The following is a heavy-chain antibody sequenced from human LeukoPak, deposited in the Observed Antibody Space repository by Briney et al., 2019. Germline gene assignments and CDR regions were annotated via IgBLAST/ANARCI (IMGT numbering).Heavy chain of an antibody. CDR3: AKSRALTGYYHDDAFDI. J-gene: IGHJ3*02. CDR2: ISSSGSTI. V-gene: IGHV3-11*01. CDR1: GFTFSDYY. D-gene: IGHD3-9*01. Sequence: GGSLRLSCAASGFTFSDYYMSWIRQAPGKGLEWVSYISSSGSTIYYADSVKGRFTISRDNAKNSLYLQMNSLRAEDTALYYCAKSRALTGYYHDDAFDIWGQGTMVTVSS.